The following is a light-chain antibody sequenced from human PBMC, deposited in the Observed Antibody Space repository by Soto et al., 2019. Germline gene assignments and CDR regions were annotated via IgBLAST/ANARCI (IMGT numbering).Light chain of an antibody. CDR2: DVT. V-gene: IGLV2-14*03. CDR3: SSYTTRNTEV. CDR1: SSDVGAFNY. Sequence: QSALTQPASVSGSPGQSISISCIGTSSDVGAFNYVSWYQHHPVKSPQLIIYDVTSRPSGVSNRFSASKSGNTASLTISGLQAEDEADYYCSSYTTRNTEVFGTGTKLTVL. J-gene: IGLJ1*01.